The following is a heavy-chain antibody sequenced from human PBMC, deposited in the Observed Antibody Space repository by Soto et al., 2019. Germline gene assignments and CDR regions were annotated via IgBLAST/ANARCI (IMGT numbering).Heavy chain of an antibody. CDR1: GGTFSSYA. Sequence: ASVKVSCKASGGTFSSYAISWVRQAPGQGLEWMGGIIPIFGTANYAQKFQGRVTITADKSTSTAYMELSSLRSEDTAVYYCAREGAARSYFHCCGQGTLVTVSS. J-gene: IGHJ4*03. D-gene: IGHD6-6*01. CDR2: IIPIFGTA. CDR3: AREGAARSYFHC. V-gene: IGHV1-69*06.